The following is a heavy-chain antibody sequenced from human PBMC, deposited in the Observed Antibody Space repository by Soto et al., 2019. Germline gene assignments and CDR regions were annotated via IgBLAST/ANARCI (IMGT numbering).Heavy chain of an antibody. Sequence: ASVKVSCKATGRTFTTYSFSWVRQAPGQGLEWMGRIIPFHGITNYAQKFQGRVTITADESTSTAYMELSSLRSEDTAVYYCARVRTYYYDSSGPNGMDVWGQGTTVTVSS. J-gene: IGHJ6*02. CDR1: GRTFTTYS. D-gene: IGHD3-22*01. CDR2: IIPFHGIT. V-gene: IGHV1-69*02. CDR3: ARVRTYYYDSSGPNGMDV.